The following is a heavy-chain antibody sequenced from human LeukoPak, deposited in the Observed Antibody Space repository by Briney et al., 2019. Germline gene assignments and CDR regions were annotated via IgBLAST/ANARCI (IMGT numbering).Heavy chain of an antibody. J-gene: IGHJ4*02. CDR3: ARDLRFGIAAAGTTGDY. V-gene: IGHV1-18*01. D-gene: IGHD6-13*01. CDR2: ISAYNGNT. CDR1: GYTFTSYG. Sequence: ASVKVSCKASGYTFTSYGISWVRQAPGQGLEWMGWISAYNGNTNYAQKLQGRVTMTTDTSTSTAYMELRSLRSDDTAVYYCARDLRFGIAAAGTTGDYWGQGTLVTVSS.